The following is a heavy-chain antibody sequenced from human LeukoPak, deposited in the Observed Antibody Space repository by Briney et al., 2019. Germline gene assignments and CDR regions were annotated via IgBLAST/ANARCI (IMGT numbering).Heavy chain of an antibody. CDR3: AKDGGSGWYYYFDY. V-gene: IGHV3-30*04. CDR1: GFTFSSYA. J-gene: IGHJ4*02. D-gene: IGHD6-19*01. CDR2: ISYDGSNK. Sequence: PGRSLRLSCAASGFTFSSYAIHWVRQAPGKGLEWVAVISYDGSNKYYADSVKGRFTISRDTSKNTLYLQMNSLRAEDTAVYYCAKDGGSGWYYYFDYWGQGTLVTVSS.